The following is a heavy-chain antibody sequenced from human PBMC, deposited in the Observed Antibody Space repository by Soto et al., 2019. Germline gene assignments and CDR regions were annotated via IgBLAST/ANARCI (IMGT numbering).Heavy chain of an antibody. CDR2: IANTGDP. V-gene: IGHV3-13*05. Sequence: EVQLEESGGGLVQRGGSLRLSCAASGFVFSSYDMLWVRHTTGAGLEWVSVIANTGDPYYSDSVKGRFTISRDNAKNALYLQMNSLRVGDSAMYYCAREGTGGGFDIWGQGTKVTVSS. D-gene: IGHD1-1*01. CDR1: GFVFSSYD. J-gene: IGHJ3*02. CDR3: AREGTGGGFDI.